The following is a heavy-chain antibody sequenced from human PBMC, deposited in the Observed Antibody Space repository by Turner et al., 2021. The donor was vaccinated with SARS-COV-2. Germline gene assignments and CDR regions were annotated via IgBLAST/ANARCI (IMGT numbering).Heavy chain of an antibody. CDR3: ARGLSGYSYGYDY. D-gene: IGHD5-18*01. CDR1: GFTFSTYW. Sequence: EVQLVESGGGLVQPGGSLRLSCAASGFTFSTYWMHWVRQAPGKGLGWVSRNNSDGSTTNYADSVKGRFTISRDNAKNTVYLQMNSLRAEDTAVYYCARGLSGYSYGYDYWCQGTLVTVSS. J-gene: IGHJ4*02. V-gene: IGHV3-74*01. CDR2: NNSDGSTT.